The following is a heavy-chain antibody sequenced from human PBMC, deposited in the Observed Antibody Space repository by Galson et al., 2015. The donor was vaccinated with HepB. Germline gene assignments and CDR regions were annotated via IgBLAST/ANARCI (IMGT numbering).Heavy chain of an antibody. D-gene: IGHD6-13*01. Sequence: SVKVSCKASGGTFSSYAISWVRQAPGQGLEWMGGIIPIFGIANYAQKFQGRVTITADKSTSTAYMELSSLRSEDTAVYYCAREGFSSWIFDYWGQGTLVTVSS. V-gene: IGHV1-69*10. J-gene: IGHJ4*02. CDR2: IIPIFGIA. CDR1: GGTFSSYA. CDR3: AREGFSSWIFDY.